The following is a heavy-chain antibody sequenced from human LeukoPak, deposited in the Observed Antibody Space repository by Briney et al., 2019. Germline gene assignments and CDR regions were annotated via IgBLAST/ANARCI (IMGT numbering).Heavy chain of an antibody. CDR3: ARAGDYGDYNDAFDI. D-gene: IGHD4-17*01. Sequence: PGGSLRLSCAASGFTFSSYEMNWVRQAPGKGLEWVSYISSSGSTIYYADSVKGRFTISRDTAKNTLYLQMNSLRAEDTAVYYCARAGDYGDYNDAFDIWGQGTMVTVSS. CDR2: ISSSGSTI. J-gene: IGHJ3*02. V-gene: IGHV3-48*03. CDR1: GFTFSSYE.